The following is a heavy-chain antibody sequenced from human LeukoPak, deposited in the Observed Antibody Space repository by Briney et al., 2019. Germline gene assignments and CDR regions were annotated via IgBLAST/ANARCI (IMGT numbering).Heavy chain of an antibody. CDR1: GFSFTSYG. J-gene: IGHJ5*02. Sequence: GGSLRLSCAASGFSFTSYGMHWVRQAPGKGLDWVAFIKHDGSDEYYTDSVKGRFIIYRDSPKNTLYLQMNSLRPDDTAVYYCALIMPPVTPLDRWGQGTLVTVSS. D-gene: IGHD4-17*01. CDR2: IKHDGSDE. V-gene: IGHV3-30*02. CDR3: ALIMPPVTPLDR.